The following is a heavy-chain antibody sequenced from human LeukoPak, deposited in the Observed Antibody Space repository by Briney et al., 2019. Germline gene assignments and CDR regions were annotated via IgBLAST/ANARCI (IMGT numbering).Heavy chain of an antibody. CDR1: GCSMTTHH. V-gene: IGHV4-59*11. Sequence: SETLSLTCTVSGCSMTTHHWTWIPQTPGKGLEWIGYVFDSGRTKENPSLKSRVTLSADTSNNQLSLRLSSVTAADTVVYYCTNIKRGNIFGYFVFWGQGILVTVSS. J-gene: IGHJ4*02. D-gene: IGHD5-18*01. CDR2: VFDSGRT. CDR3: TNIKRGNIFGYFVF.